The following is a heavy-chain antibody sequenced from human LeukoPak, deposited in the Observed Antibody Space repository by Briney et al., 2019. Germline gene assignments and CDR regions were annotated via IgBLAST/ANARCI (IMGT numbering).Heavy chain of an antibody. V-gene: IGHV3-43D*03. CDR2: ISWDGGRT. CDR1: GFTFDDYA. D-gene: IGHD3-16*01. J-gene: IGHJ6*03. CDR3: AKTGGYYYYYMDV. Sequence: GGSLRLSCAASGFTFDDYAMHWVRQAPGKGLEWVSLISWDGGRTYYADSVKGRFTISRDNSKNSLYLQMNSLRAEDTALYYCAKTGGYYYYYMDVWGKGTTVTVSS.